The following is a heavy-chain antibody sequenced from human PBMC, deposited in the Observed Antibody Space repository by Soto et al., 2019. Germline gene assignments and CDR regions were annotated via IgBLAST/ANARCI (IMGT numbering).Heavy chain of an antibody. CDR3: AGTSPEGFGEPPDASAI. Sequence: SETLSLTCAVYWGSFSGYYWSWIRQPPGKGLEWIGEINHSGSTNYNPSLKSRVTISVDTSKNQFSLTLSSVTAADTAVYYCAGTSPEGFGEPPDASAIWGKGTMVTVSS. CDR1: WGSFSGYY. J-gene: IGHJ3*02. D-gene: IGHD3-10*01. V-gene: IGHV4-34*01. CDR2: INHSGST.